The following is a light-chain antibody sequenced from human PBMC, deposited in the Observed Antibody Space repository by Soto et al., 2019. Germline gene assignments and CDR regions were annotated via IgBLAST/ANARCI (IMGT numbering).Light chain of an antibody. CDR2: DDN. Sequence: QSVLTQPPSVSAAPGQTVTISCSGSSYNIGGNSVSWYQQLPGTAPKLLIYDDNKRPSGIPDRFSGSQSGTSATLGITGVQTGDEADDYCGSWDSSLSAYVFGTGTKLTVL. CDR3: GSWDSSLSAYV. V-gene: IGLV1-51*01. J-gene: IGLJ1*01. CDR1: SYNIGGNS.